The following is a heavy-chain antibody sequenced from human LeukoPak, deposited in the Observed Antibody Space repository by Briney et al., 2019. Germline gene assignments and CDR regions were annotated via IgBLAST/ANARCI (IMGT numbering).Heavy chain of an antibody. D-gene: IGHD5-24*01. CDR1: GFTFSRYG. CDR3: AREDGATIDY. V-gene: IGHV3-30*02. CDR2: VRYDGSNK. Sequence: GGSLRLSWAASGFTFSRYGMHWVRQAPGKGLEWVAFVRYDGSNKYYTDSVKGRFTISRDNSKNTLYLQMNSLRGEDTAVYYCAREDGATIDYWGQGTLVTVSS. J-gene: IGHJ4*02.